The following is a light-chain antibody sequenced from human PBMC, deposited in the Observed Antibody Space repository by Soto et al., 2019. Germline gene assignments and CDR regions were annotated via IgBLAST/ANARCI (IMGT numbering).Light chain of an antibody. V-gene: IGKV3-20*01. CDR2: GTS. CDR1: QNISRS. Sequence: DIVMTQSPVTLSVSTGERATLSCRASQNISRSLAWYQQKPGQGPSLLIYGTSSRATGIPDRFSGSGSGTDFTLTISRLEPEDFAVYYCQQYSTSPTFGEGTRLEI. CDR3: QQYSTSPT. J-gene: IGKJ5*01.